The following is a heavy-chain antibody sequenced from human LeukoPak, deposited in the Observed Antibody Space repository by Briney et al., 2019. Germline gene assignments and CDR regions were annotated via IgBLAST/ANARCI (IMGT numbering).Heavy chain of an antibody. D-gene: IGHD3-22*01. CDR2: IDWDDDK. CDR3: ARSTSYYYDSSGSQPFDY. CDR1: GFSLSTSGMC. Sequence: SGPALVKPTQTLTLTCTFSGFSLSTSGMCVSWIRQPPGKALEWLARIDWDDDKYYSTSLKTRLTISKDTSKNQVVLTMTNMDPVDTATYYCARSTSYYYDSSGSQPFDYWGQGTLVTVSS. J-gene: IGHJ4*02. V-gene: IGHV2-70*11.